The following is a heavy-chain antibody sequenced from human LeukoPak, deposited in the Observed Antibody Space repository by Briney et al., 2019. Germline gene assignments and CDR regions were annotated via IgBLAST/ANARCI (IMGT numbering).Heavy chain of an antibody. CDR3: ARQDGGYDY. Sequence: PGGSLRLSCAASGFTLDDYDMHWVRQAPGKGLEWISGITWNSGSLGYADSVRGRFAIPRDNAKNSLYLQMDSLRAEDTALYYCARQDGGYDYWGQGTLVTVSS. J-gene: IGHJ4*02. CDR1: GFTLDDYD. V-gene: IGHV3-9*01. D-gene: IGHD3-16*01. CDR2: ITWNSGSL.